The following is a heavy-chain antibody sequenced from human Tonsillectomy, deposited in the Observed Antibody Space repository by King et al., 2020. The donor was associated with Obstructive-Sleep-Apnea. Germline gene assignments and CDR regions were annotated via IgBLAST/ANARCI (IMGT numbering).Heavy chain of an antibody. V-gene: IGHV1-69*01. CDR1: GGTFSSYA. CDR3: ARGGSFAEYFQH. J-gene: IGHJ1*01. Sequence: QLVQSGAEVKKPGSSVKVSCKASGGTFSSYAISWVRQAPGQGLEWMGGIIPIFGTANFAHKFQGRVTISADESTSTAYMELSSLRSEGTAVYYCARGGSFAEYFQHWGQGTLVTVSS. CDR2: IIPIFGTA. D-gene: IGHD3-16*02.